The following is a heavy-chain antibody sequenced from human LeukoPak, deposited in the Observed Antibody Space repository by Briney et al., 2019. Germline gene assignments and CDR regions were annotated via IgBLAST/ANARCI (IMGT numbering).Heavy chain of an antibody. J-gene: IGHJ1*01. D-gene: IGHD1-26*01. CDR3: AKEEVQEGATSGSYYNAEYFQH. V-gene: IGHV3-30*02. CDR1: GFTFSSYG. Sequence: PGGSLRLSCAASGFTFSSYGMHWVRQAPGTGLEWVAFIRYDGSNKYYADSVKGRFTISRDNSKNTLYLQMNSLRAEDTAVYYCAKEEVQEGATSGSYYNAEYFQHWGQGTLVTVSS. CDR2: IRYDGSNK.